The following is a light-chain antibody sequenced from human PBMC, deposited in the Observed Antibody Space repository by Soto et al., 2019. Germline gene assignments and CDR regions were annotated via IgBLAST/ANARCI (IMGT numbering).Light chain of an antibody. CDR2: EVS. J-gene: IGLJ1*01. Sequence: QSVLTQPPSASGSPGQSVTISCTGTSSDVGGYNYVSWYQQHPGKAPKLVIYEVSKRPSGVPDRFSGSKSGNTASLTVSGLQAEDEADYYCSSYAGSNNFDVFGNGTKVT. CDR3: SSYAGSNNFDV. V-gene: IGLV2-8*01. CDR1: SSDVGGYNY.